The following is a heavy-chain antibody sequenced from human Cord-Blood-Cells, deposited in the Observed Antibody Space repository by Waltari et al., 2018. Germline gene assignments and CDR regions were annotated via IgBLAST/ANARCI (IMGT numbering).Heavy chain of an antibody. V-gene: IGHV4-34*01. CDR2: INHSGST. J-gene: IGHJ4*02. CDR1: GGSFRGYY. CDR3: ARWVGGSCYSCPYYFDY. D-gene: IGHD2-15*01. Sequence: QVQLQQWGAGLLKPSETLSLTCAVYGGSFRGYYWSWIRPPPGKGLEWIGEINHSGSTNYNPSLKSRVTISVDTSKNQFSLKLSSVTAADTAVYYCARWVGGSCYSCPYYFDYWGQGTLVTVSS.